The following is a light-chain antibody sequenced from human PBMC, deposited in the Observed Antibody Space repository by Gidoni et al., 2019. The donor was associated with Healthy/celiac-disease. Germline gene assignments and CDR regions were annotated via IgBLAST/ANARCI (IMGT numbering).Light chain of an antibody. V-gene: IGKV1-5*03. J-gene: IGKJ1*01. Sequence: DIQMTQSPSTLSASVGDRVTITCRASQSICSWLAWYQQKPGKAPKLLIYKASSLESGVPSRFSGSGSGTEFTLTISSLQPDDFATYYCQHYNSYPWTFGQGTKVEI. CDR1: QSICSW. CDR3: QHYNSYPWT. CDR2: KAS.